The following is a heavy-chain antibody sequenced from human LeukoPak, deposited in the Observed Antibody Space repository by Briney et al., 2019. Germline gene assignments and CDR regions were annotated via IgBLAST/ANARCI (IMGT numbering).Heavy chain of an antibody. V-gene: IGHV4-4*02. CDR2: IHHSGST. CDR3: ARGYYHDSK. J-gene: IGHJ4*02. D-gene: IGHD3-22*01. CDR1: GGSLTTDNW. Sequence: SETLSLTCTVSGGSLTTDNWWTWVRQPPGKGLEWMGEIHHSGSTNYNPSLKSRVTISIDKSKNQFSLKLTSVTAADTAVYYCARGYYHDSKWGQGILVTVSS.